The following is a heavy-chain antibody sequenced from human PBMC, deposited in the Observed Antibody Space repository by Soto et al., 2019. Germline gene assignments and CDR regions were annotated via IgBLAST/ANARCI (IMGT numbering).Heavy chain of an antibody. CDR3: ARVRRSGGGPNYQLVYRSDYYYYGMDV. V-gene: IGHV1-69*01. D-gene: IGHD2-2*02. CDR1: GGTFSSYA. Sequence: QVQLVQSGAEVKKPGSSVKVSCKASGGTFSSYAISWVRQAPGQGLEWMGGIIPIFGTANYAQKFQGRVTITVDDFTRTAYMEQSSLRSEDTAVYYCARVRRSGGGPNYQLVYRSDYYYYGMDVWGQGTTVTVSS. CDR2: IIPIFGTA. J-gene: IGHJ6*02.